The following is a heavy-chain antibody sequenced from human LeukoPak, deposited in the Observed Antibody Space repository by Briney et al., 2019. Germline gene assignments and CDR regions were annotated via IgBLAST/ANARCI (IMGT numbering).Heavy chain of an antibody. V-gene: IGHV3-7*03. CDR2: VNRDGSET. J-gene: IGHJ6*02. Sequence: GGSLRLSCAASGFTVSSNYMSWVRQVPGRGPEWVANVNRDGSETYYLDSVKGRFTISKDNAKNSLYLQMNSLRAEDTALYHCARNNGMDVWGQGTTVIVSS. CDR1: GFTVSSNY. CDR3: ARNNGMDV.